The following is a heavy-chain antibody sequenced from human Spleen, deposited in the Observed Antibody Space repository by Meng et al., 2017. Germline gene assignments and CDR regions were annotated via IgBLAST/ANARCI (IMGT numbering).Heavy chain of an antibody. Sequence: SETLSLTCTVSGGSISSGSYYWSWIRQPAGKGLEWIGRIYTSGSTNYNPSLKSRVTISVDTSKNQFSLKLSSVTAADTAVYYCARGFVRYCSSTSCYAPFGLGYYYYGMDVWGQGTTVTVSS. J-gene: IGHJ6*02. V-gene: IGHV4-61*02. D-gene: IGHD2-2*01. CDR3: ARGFVRYCSSTSCYAPFGLGYYYYGMDV. CDR1: GGSISSGSYY. CDR2: IYTSGST.